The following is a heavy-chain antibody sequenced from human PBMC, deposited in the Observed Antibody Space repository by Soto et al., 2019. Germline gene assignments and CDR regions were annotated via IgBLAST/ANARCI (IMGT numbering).Heavy chain of an antibody. V-gene: IGHV1-18*01. D-gene: IGHD6-6*01. CDR2: ISAYNGNT. J-gene: IGHJ3*02. CDR3: ARDGSSWVPIDAFDS. CDR1: GYTFTSYG. Sequence: ASVKVSCKASGYTFTSYGISWVRQAPGQGLEWMGWISAYNGNTNYAQKLQGRVTMTADTSTSTAYMELRSLRSDDTAVYYCARDGSSWVPIDAFDSWGQGTMVTVSS.